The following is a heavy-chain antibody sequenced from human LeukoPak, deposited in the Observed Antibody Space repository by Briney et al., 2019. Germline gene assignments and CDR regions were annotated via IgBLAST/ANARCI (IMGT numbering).Heavy chain of an antibody. J-gene: IGHJ4*02. CDR3: AREVQWLRRELDY. Sequence: ASVKVSCKASGYTFTSYAMNWVRQAPGQGLEWMGWINTNTGKPTYAPGFPGRFVFSLDTSVSTAYLQISSLKAEDTAVYYCAREVQWLRRELDYWGQGTLVTVSS. CDR1: GYTFTSYA. V-gene: IGHV7-4-1*02. D-gene: IGHD6-19*01. CDR2: INTNTGKP.